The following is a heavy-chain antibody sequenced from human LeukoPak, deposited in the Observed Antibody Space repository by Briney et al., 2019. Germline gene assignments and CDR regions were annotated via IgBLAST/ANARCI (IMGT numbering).Heavy chain of an antibody. CDR3: ANRGHYYDSSGYYYVSYFDY. CDR2: ISGSGGST. J-gene: IGHJ4*02. CDR1: GFTFSSYD. D-gene: IGHD3-22*01. V-gene: IGHV3-23*01. Sequence: GGSLRLSCAASGFTFSSYDMNWVRQAPGKGLGWVSGISGSGGSTYYADSVKGRFTISRDNSKNTLYLQMNSLRAEDTAVYYCANRGHYYDSSGYYYVSYFDYWGQGTLVTVST.